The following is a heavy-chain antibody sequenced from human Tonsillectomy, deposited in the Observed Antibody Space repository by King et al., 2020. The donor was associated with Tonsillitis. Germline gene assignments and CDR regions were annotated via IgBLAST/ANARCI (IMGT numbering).Heavy chain of an antibody. CDR3: ARDRAAVAGNYYYYGLDV. D-gene: IGHD6-19*01. J-gene: IGHJ6*02. V-gene: IGHV4-59*01. CDR2: IYYSGRT. Sequence: QLQESGPGLVKPSETLSLTCTVSDASISSYYWSWIRQPPGKGLEWIGYIYYSGRTNYNPSLKSRVTISLDTSKNQFSLKLNSVTAADTAVYYCARDRAAVAGNYYYYGLDVWGQGTTVTVSS. CDR1: DASISSYY.